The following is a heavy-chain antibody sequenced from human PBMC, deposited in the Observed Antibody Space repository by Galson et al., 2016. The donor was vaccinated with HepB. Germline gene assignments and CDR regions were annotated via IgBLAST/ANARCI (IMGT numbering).Heavy chain of an antibody. Sequence: SLTCAVSGGSITTNNWWSWVRQPPGKGLEWMGQIYNSGDTNLNPSLKSRLTMPVDRSKNQFSLKLNSVTAADTALYFCTREAPGDYFDYWGQGVLVTVST. CDR2: IYNSGDT. J-gene: IGHJ4*02. CDR3: TREAPGDYFDY. CDR1: GGSITTNNW. V-gene: IGHV4-4*01.